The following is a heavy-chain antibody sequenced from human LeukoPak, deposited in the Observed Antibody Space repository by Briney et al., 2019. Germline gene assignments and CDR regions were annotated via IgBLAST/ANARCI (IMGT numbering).Heavy chain of an antibody. CDR1: GFTFSSYE. V-gene: IGHV3-48*03. D-gene: IGHD3-10*01. CDR3: ARVGEELSHDAFDI. CDR2: ISSSGSTI. J-gene: IGHJ3*02. Sequence: PGRSLRLSCAASGFTFSSYEMNWVRQAPGKGLEWVSYISSSGSTIYYADSVKGRFTISRDNAKNSLYLQMNSLRAEDTAVYYCARVGEELSHDAFDIWGQGTMVTVSS.